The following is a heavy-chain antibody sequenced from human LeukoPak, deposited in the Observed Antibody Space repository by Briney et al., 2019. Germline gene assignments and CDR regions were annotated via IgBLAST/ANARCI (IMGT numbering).Heavy chain of an antibody. CDR3: ATVNFYYDDSGYLPFDH. CDR1: GFTFKTYS. J-gene: IGHJ4*02. V-gene: IGHV3-48*04. Sequence: GGSLRPSCEASGFTFKTYSMNWVRQAPGKGLEWISYISADGGTTNYADSVKGRFTMSRDNAQNSLFLQMEGLKVEDTAVYYCATVNFYYDDSGYLPFDHWGQGTLVVISS. CDR2: ISADGGTT. D-gene: IGHD3-16*01.